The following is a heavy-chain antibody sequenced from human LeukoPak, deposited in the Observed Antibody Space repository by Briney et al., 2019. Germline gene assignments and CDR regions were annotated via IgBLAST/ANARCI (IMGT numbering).Heavy chain of an antibody. CDR3: ARGSESGWRESDY. Sequence: ASVKVSCKASGFIFTSYGISWVRQAPGQGLEWMGWISASTGNRNYAQKFQGRVTMTTDTATSTAYMDLRSLRSDDTAVYYCARGSESGWRESDYWGQGTLVTVSS. J-gene: IGHJ4*02. CDR2: ISASTGNR. V-gene: IGHV1-18*01. CDR1: GFIFTSYG. D-gene: IGHD6-19*01.